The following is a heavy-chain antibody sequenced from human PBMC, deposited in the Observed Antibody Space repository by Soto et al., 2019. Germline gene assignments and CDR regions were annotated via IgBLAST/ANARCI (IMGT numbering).Heavy chain of an antibody. CDR2: IDFSGNT. Sequence: SETLSLTCTVSGGSISSYYWSWIRQPPGKGLEWIGYIDFSGNTNYNPSLKSRVTISVDKPENQLSLRLSSVTAADTAVYYCARAAYGDYWGQGTLVTVSS. CDR3: ARAAYGDY. CDR1: GGSISSYY. V-gene: IGHV4-59*01. D-gene: IGHD3-16*01. J-gene: IGHJ4*02.